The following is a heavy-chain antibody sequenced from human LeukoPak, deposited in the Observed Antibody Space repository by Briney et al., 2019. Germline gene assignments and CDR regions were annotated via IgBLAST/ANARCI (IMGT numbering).Heavy chain of an antibody. CDR2: INPNSGGT. V-gene: IGHV1-2*04. CDR3: ARAAVGRDGYNRKGDYFDY. D-gene: IGHD5-24*01. J-gene: IGHJ4*02. Sequence: ASVKVSCKASGYTFTGYYMHWVRQAPGQGLEWMGWINPNSGGTNYAQKFQGWVTMTRDTSISTAYMELSRLRSDDTAVYYCARAAVGRDGYNRKGDYFDYWGQGTLVTVSS. CDR1: GYTFTGYY.